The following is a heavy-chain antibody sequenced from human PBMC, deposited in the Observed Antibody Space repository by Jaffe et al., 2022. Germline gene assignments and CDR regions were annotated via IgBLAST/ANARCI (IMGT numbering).Heavy chain of an antibody. CDR2: IRYDGSNK. CDR1: GFTFSSYG. Sequence: QVQLVESGGGVVQPGGSLRLSCAASGFTFSSYGIHWVRQAPGKGLEWVAYIRYDGSNKYYRDSVKGRFTISRDNSKNTLYLQMNSLRVEDTAVYYCARKIWTVVSDFSSLDYWGQGTLVTVSS. CDR3: ARKIWTVVSDFSSLDY. V-gene: IGHV3-30*02. J-gene: IGHJ4*02. D-gene: IGHD3-22*01.